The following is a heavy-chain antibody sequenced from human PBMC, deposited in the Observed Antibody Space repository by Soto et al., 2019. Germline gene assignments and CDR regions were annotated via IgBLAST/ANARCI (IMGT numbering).Heavy chain of an antibody. Sequence: QVQLVESGGGVVQPGRSLRLSCAASGFTFSSYGMHWVRQAPGKGLEWVAVIWYDGSNKYYADSVKGRFTISRDNSKNTLYLQMTGLRAEDTAVYYCARGGNDDYGGPRRCGMDVWGQGTTVTVSS. CDR2: IWYDGSNK. CDR3: ARGGNDDYGGPRRCGMDV. D-gene: IGHD4-17*01. CDR1: GFTFSSYG. V-gene: IGHV3-33*01. J-gene: IGHJ6*02.